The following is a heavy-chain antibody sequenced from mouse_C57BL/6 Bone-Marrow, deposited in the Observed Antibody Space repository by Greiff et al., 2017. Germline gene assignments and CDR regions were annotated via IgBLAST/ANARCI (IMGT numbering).Heavy chain of an antibody. V-gene: IGHV1-64*01. CDR3: ARWLITTVVASYYFDY. CDR2: IHPNSGST. J-gene: IGHJ2*01. D-gene: IGHD1-1*01. CDR1: GYTFTSYR. Sequence: VQLQQPGAELVKPGASVKLSCKASGYTFTSYRMHWVKQRPGQGLEWIGMIHPNSGSTNYNEKFKSKATLTVDKSSSTAYMQLSSLTSEDSAVYYCARWLITTVVASYYFDYWGQGTTLTVSS.